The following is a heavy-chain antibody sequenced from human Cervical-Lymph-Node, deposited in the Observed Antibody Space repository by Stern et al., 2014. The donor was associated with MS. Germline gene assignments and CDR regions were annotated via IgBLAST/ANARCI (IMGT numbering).Heavy chain of an antibody. Sequence: EVQLVESGGGLVQPGRSLRLSCAASGFTFADHAMHWVRQAPGKGLAWGSGINWSGGNAGYADVLEGRVTSSRANAKNSLYLQINSLRVEDTAFYYCAKDINDYWSGPADYWGQGTLVTVSS. CDR3: AKDINDYWSGPADY. D-gene: IGHD3-3*01. V-gene: IGHV3-9*01. CDR2: INWSGGNA. J-gene: IGHJ4*02. CDR1: GFTFADHA.